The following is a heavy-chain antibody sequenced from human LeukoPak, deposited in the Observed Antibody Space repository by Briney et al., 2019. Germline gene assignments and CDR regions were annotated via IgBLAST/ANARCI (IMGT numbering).Heavy chain of an antibody. J-gene: IGHJ4*02. Sequence: ASVKVSCKTSGYAFTAYYIHWVRQAPGQGLEWMGWIDPSNGGPNYAQKFQGRVTMTRDTSISTAYMELSRPTSDDTAVYYCAREVWKYDYWGQGTLVIVSS. V-gene: IGHV1-2*02. D-gene: IGHD1-1*01. CDR3: AREVWKYDY. CDR1: GYAFTAYY. CDR2: IDPSNGGP.